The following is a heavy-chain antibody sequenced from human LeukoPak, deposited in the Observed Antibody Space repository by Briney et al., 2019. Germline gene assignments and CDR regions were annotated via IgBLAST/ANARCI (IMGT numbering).Heavy chain of an antibody. J-gene: IGHJ6*03. D-gene: IGHD3-10*01. Sequence: PGGSLRLSCAASGFSFSAYWMTWVRQAPGTGLEWVANINPAGSETYYVDPVKGRFSISRDNAKNLVYLQMNSLRAEDTAVYYCARDSAQGPGAVRYYYYMDVWGKGTTVTVSS. V-gene: IGHV3-7*01. CDR3: ARDSAQGPGAVRYYYYMDV. CDR2: INPAGSET. CDR1: GFSFSAYW.